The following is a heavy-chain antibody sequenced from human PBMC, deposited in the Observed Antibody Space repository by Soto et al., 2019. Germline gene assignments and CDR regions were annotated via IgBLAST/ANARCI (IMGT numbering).Heavy chain of an antibody. CDR1: EFTFSNYG. J-gene: IGHJ6*02. CDR3: ARDDEYSGNGMDV. CDR2: ILNDGSNR. Sequence: QVPLVESGGGVVQPGRSLRLSFAASEFTFSNYGMHWVRQAPGKGLEWVAVILNDGSNRYHADSVKDRFTISRDNSKNTLYLQMNSLRADDTAVYYCARDDEYSGNGMDVWGQGTTVTVS. V-gene: IGHV3-33*01. D-gene: IGHD3-10*01.